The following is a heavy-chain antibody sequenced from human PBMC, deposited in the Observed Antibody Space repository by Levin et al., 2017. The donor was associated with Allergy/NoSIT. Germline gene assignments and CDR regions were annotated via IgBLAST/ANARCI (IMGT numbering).Heavy chain of an antibody. Sequence: QTLSLTCTFSGFSLSTSGMCVSWIRQPPGKALEWLARIDWDDDKYYSTSLKTRLTISKDTSKNQVVLTMTNMDPVDTATYYCARMRCVWGSYRYLVVDFWGQGTLVTVSS. CDR1: GFSLSTSGMC. J-gene: IGHJ4*02. D-gene: IGHD3-16*02. CDR3: ARMRCVWGSYRYLVVDF. V-gene: IGHV2-70*11. CDR2: IDWDDDK.